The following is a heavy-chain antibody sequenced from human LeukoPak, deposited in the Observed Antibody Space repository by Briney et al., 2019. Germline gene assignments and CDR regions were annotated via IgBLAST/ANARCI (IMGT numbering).Heavy chain of an antibody. J-gene: IGHJ4*02. CDR1: GFTFSSYW. CDR3: ARAQGYSSGWAYFDY. V-gene: IGHV3-7*01. CDR2: IKQDGSEK. D-gene: IGHD6-19*01. Sequence: GGSLGLSCAASGFTFSSYWMSWVRQAPGKGLEWVANIKQDGSEKYYVDSVKGRFTISRDNAKNSLYLQMNSLRAEDTAVYYCARAQGYSSGWAYFDYWGQGTLVTVSS.